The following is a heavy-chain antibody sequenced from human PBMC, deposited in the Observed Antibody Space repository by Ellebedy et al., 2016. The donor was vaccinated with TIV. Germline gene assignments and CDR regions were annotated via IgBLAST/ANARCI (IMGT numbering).Heavy chain of an antibody. J-gene: IGHJ3*02. V-gene: IGHV2-70*12. CDR2: IDWDDDK. CDR1: GGSISSYY. CDR3: AHSPLYYDILTGYYYDAFDI. Sequence: TLSLTXTVSGGSISSYYWSWIRQPPGKALEWLALIDWDDDKYYSPSLKSRLTITKDTSKNQVVLTMTNMDPVDTATYYCAHSPLYYDILTGYYYDAFDIWGQGTMVTVSS. D-gene: IGHD3-9*01.